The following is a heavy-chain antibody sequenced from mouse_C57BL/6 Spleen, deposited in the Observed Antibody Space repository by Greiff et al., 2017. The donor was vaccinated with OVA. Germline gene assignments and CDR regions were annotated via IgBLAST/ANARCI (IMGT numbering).Heavy chain of an antibody. CDR2: ISSGGSYT. Sequence: EVMLVESGGDLVKPGGSLKLSCAASGFTFSSYGMSWVRQTPDKRLEWVATISSGGSYTYYPDSVKGRFTISRDNAKNTLYLQMSSLKSEDTAMYYCARRELGLYYFDYWGQGTTLTVSS. J-gene: IGHJ2*01. CDR1: GFTFSSYG. D-gene: IGHD4-1*01. V-gene: IGHV5-6*02. CDR3: ARRELGLYYFDY.